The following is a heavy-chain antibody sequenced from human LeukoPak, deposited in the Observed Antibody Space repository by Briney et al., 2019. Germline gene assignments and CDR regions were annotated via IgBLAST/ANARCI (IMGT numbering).Heavy chain of an antibody. J-gene: IGHJ4*02. CDR3: ARGVRYFDWLPSYFDY. Sequence: GESLKISCKGSGYTFTSYAMHWVRQAPGQRLEWMGWINAGNGNTKYSQRFQGRVTITRDTSASTAYMELSSLRSEDTAVYYCARGVRYFDWLPSYFDYWGQGTLVTVSS. CDR1: GYTFTSYA. CDR2: INAGNGNT. V-gene: IGHV1-3*01. D-gene: IGHD3-9*01.